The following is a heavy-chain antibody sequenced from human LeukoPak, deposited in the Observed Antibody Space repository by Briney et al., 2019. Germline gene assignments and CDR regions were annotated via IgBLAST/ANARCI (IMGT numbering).Heavy chain of an antibody. CDR2: IYTSGST. J-gene: IGHJ4*02. CDR3: ARDGSTQFDY. CDR1: GGSISSGSYY. Sequence: SETLSLTCTVSGGSISSGSYYWSWIRQPAGKGLEWIGRIYTSGSTNYNPSLKSRVTISVDTSKNQFSLKLSSETAADTAVYYCARDGSTQFDYWGQGTLVTVSS. D-gene: IGHD1-1*01. V-gene: IGHV4-61*02.